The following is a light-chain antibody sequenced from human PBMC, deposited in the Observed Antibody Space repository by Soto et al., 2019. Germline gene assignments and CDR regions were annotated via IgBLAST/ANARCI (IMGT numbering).Light chain of an antibody. V-gene: IGKV3-20*01. CDR2: GAS. CDR3: QQNSSSPPIT. J-gene: IGKJ5*01. Sequence: EIVLTQSPGTLSLSPGERATLSCRASQSVSSSYLAWYQQKPGQAPRLLIYGASSRATGIPDRFSGSGSGTDFTLTISRLEPEDFAVYYYQQNSSSPPITFGNRTRLEIK. CDR1: QSVSSSY.